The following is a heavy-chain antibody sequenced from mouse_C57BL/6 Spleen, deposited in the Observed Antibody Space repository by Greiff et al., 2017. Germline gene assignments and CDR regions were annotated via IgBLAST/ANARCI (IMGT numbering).Heavy chain of an antibody. CDR1: GYTFTSYW. J-gene: IGHJ4*01. V-gene: IGHV1-50*01. CDR2: IDPSDSYT. D-gene: IGHD3-2*02. CDR3: ARRAAQAKGAMDD. Sequence: QVQLQQPGAELVKPGASVKLSCKASGYTFTSYWMQWVKQRPGQGLEWIGEIDPSDSYTNYNQKFKGKATLTVDTSSSTAYMQLSSLTSEDSAVYYCARRAAQAKGAMDDWGQGTSVTVSS.